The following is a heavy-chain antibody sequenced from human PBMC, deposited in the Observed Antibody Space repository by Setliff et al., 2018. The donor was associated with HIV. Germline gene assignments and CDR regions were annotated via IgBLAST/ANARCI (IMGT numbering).Heavy chain of an antibody. J-gene: IGHJ3*02. CDR2: INHSGST. CDR1: GGSFSGYY. D-gene: IGHD1-26*01. V-gene: IGHV4-34*01. CDR3: ARDAWELLGAFDI. Sequence: SETLSLTCAVYGGSFSGYYWSWIRQPPGKGLEWIGEINHSGSTKYNPSLTGRVTMSVDTSKNQFSLKLSSVTAADTAVYYCARDAWELLGAFDIWGQGTMVTVS.